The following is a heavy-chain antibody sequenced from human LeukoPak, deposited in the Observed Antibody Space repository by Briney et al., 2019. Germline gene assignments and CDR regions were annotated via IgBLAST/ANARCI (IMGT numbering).Heavy chain of an antibody. Sequence: GASVKVSCKASGYTFTGYYMHWVRQAPGQGFEWMGWINPDSGGTNYAQKFQGRVTMTRNTSISTAYMELSRLRSDDTAVFFCARDLGGAWGQGTLVTVSS. CDR2: INPDSGGT. J-gene: IGHJ5*02. D-gene: IGHD3-16*01. CDR1: GYTFTGYY. CDR3: ARDLGGA. V-gene: IGHV1-2*02.